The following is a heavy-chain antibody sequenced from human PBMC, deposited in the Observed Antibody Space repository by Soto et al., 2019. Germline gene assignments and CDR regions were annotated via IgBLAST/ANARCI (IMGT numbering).Heavy chain of an antibody. CDR2: ISSSGIT. Sequence: QLQLRESGPGLVKPSEPLSLTCTVSGGSISGSNFYWGWIRQSPGKGLEWIGTISSSGITYYTPSLKSRVTISMGTSKNXFXXXXXXXXXXXXXXXXXXXXXXXXXXXXXXXXXGSFDSWGRGTQVTVSS. J-gene: IGHJ4*02. CDR1: GGSISGSNFY. V-gene: IGHV4-39*01. CDR3: XXXXXXXXXXXXXXXXGSFDS.